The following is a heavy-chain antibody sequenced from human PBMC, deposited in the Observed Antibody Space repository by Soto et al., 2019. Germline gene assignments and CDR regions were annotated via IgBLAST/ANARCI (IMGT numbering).Heavy chain of an antibody. CDR1: AITFMRYA. CDR3: ESDPQGGSYFLDH. Sequence: GGSLRLSCAASAITFMRYAMHWVRQAPGKGLEWVAVISDDGNTRLYADSVKGRFTISRDNSRNTLYLQMNSLRVGDTALSYCESDPQGGSYFLDHWGQRNRATGSS. V-gene: IGHV3-30-3*01. CDR2: ISDDGNTR. D-gene: IGHD2-15*01. J-gene: IGHJ4*02.